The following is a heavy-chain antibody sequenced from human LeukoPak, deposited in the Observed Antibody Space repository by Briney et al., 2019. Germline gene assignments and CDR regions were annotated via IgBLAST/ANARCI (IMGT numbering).Heavy chain of an antibody. CDR2: ISLNGDTI. CDR3: ATRQPYTGYIY. CDR1: GFTFSSYS. V-gene: IGHV3-48*04. D-gene: IGHD5-24*01. Sequence: GGSLRLSCAASGFTFSSYSMNWVRQAPGKGLKWVSYISLNGDTIHYADAVRGRFTFSRDNAKNSVFLQMNSLRAEDTAVYYCATRQPYTGYIYWGQGTLVSVSS. J-gene: IGHJ4*02.